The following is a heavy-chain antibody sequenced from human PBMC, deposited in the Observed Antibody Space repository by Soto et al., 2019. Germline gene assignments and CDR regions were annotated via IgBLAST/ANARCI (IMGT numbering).Heavy chain of an antibody. D-gene: IGHD1-7*01. Sequence: GGSLRLSCAASGCTFSSYAMSWVRQAPGKGLEWVSAISGSGGSTYYADSVKGRLTISRDNSKNTLYLQMNSLRAEDTAVYYCAKCDLELRRAFDYWGQGTLVTVSS. J-gene: IGHJ4*02. CDR1: GCTFSSYA. CDR2: ISGSGGST. V-gene: IGHV3-23*01. CDR3: AKCDLELRRAFDY.